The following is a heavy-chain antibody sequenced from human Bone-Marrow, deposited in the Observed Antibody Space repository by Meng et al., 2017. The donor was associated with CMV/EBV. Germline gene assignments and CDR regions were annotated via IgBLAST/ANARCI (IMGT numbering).Heavy chain of an antibody. D-gene: IGHD1-26*01. J-gene: IGHJ4*02. Sequence: SGPTLVKPTETLTLTCTVSGFSLSNARMGVSWIRQPPGKALEWLAHIFSNDEKSYSTSLKSRLTISKDTSKSQVVLTMTNMDPVDTATYYCARIPLVGATTSYFDYWGQGTLVTVSS. CDR1: GFSLSNARMG. CDR2: IFSNDEK. CDR3: ARIPLVGATTSYFDY. V-gene: IGHV2-26*01.